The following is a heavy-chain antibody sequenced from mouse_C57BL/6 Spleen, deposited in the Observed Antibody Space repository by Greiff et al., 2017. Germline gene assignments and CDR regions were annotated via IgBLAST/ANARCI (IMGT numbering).Heavy chain of an antibody. CDR1: GFSLTSYG. CDR3: ARNYYGSSYNHYYAMDY. J-gene: IGHJ4*01. D-gene: IGHD1-1*01. Sequence: VKVVESGPGLVQPSQSLSITCTVSGFSLTSYGVHWVRQSPGKGLEWLGVIWSGGSTDYNAAFISRLSISKDNSKSQVFFKMNSLQADDTAIYYCARNYYGSSYNHYYAMDYWGQGTSVTVSS. V-gene: IGHV2-2*01. CDR2: IWSGGST.